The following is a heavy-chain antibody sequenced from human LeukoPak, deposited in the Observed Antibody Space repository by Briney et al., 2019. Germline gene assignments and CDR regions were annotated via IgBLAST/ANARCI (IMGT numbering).Heavy chain of an antibody. CDR2: FKTDGTST. J-gene: IGHJ6*03. Sequence: GGSLRLSCAASGFTFSTFWMHWVRQAPGKGLVWVSRFKTDGTSTSYADSVKGRFTISRDNSKNTLYLQMNSLRVEDTAVYYCAKGRDSYYYYYMDAWGKGTTVTVSS. D-gene: IGHD3-22*01. CDR3: AKGRDSYYYYYMDA. V-gene: IGHV3-74*01. CDR1: GFTFSTFW.